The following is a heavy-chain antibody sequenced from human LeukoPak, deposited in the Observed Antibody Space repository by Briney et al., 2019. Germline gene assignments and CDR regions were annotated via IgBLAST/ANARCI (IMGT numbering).Heavy chain of an antibody. V-gene: IGHV3-9*01. CDR2: NSWNSCSI. Sequence: GGSLRLSCAASGFTFDDYAMHWVRQAPGKGLEWVSGNSWNSCSIGYADSVKGRFTISRDNAKNSLYLQKNSLRAEDTALYYCAKDSYYDSSGYLDYWGQGTLVTVSS. CDR3: AKDSYYDSSGYLDY. J-gene: IGHJ4*02. D-gene: IGHD3-22*01. CDR1: GFTFDDYA.